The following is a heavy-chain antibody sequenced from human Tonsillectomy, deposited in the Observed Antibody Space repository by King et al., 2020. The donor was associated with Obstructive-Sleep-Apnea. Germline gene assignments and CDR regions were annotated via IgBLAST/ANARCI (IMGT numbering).Heavy chain of an antibody. CDR2: IYYSGST. V-gene: IGHV4-39*07. D-gene: IGHD5-18*01. CDR3: ARDRRGYSYGWASYGMDV. CDR1: GGSISSSSYY. J-gene: IGHJ6*02. Sequence: LQLQESGPGLVKPSETLSLTCTVSGGSISSSSYYWGWIRQPPGKGLEWIGSIYYSGSTYYNPSLKSRVTISVDTSKNQFSLKLSSVTAADTAVYYCARDRRGYSYGWASYGMDVWGQGTTVTVSS.